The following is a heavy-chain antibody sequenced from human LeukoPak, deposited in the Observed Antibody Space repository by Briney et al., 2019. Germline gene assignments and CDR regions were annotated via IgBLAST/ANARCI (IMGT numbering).Heavy chain of an antibody. D-gene: IGHD6-13*01. V-gene: IGHV5-51*01. CDR2: IYPGDSDT. CDR3: AGQGIAAAGANWFDP. J-gene: IGHJ5*02. CDR1: GYSFTSYW. Sequence: GESLKISCKGSGYSFTSYWIGWVRQMPGKGLEWMGIIYPGDSDTRYSPSFQGQVTISADKSISTAYLQWSSLKASDTAMYYCAGQGIAAAGANWFDPWGQGTLVTVSS.